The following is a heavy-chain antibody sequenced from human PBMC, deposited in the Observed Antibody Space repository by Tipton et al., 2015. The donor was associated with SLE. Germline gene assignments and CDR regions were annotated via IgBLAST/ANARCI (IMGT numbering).Heavy chain of an antibody. J-gene: IGHJ2*01. CDR2: IYYSGST. Sequence: TLSLTCSVSGVSIGSYYWSWIRQPPGKGLEWIGYIYYSGSTNYNPSLKSRVTISVDTSKNQFSLKLSSVTAADTAVYYCARGGYYYHSGGDFDLWGRGTLVTVSS. CDR3: ARGGYYYHSGGDFDL. CDR1: GVSIGSYY. D-gene: IGHD3-22*01. V-gene: IGHV4-59*07.